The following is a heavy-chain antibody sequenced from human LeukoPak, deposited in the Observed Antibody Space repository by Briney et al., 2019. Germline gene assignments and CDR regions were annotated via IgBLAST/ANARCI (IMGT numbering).Heavy chain of an antibody. CDR2: IIPIFGTA. V-gene: IGHV1-69*05. CDR3: ARDQGYCSSTSCLLSPRGFDP. D-gene: IGHD2-2*01. CDR1: GYTFTSYD. J-gene: IGHJ5*02. Sequence: ASVKVSCKASGYTFTSYDINWVRQAPGQGLEWMGGIIPIFGTANYAQKFQGRVTITTDESTSTAYMELSSLRSEDTAVYYCARDQGYCSSTSCLLSPRGFDPWGQGTLVTVSS.